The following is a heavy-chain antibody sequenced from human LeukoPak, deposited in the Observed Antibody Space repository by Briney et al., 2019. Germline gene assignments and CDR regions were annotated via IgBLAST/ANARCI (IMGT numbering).Heavy chain of an antibody. CDR1: GFTFSTYW. D-gene: IGHD3-22*01. Sequence: PGGSLRLSCAASGFTFSTYWMHWVRQAPGKGLVWVSRIKSDGSTNYADSVKGRFTISRDNANNTLSLQMNSLRPEDTGVYYCARAPSEIGGYYPEYFRPSGQGTLVTVSS. CDR2: IKSDGST. CDR3: ARAPSEIGGYYPEYFRP. V-gene: IGHV3-74*01. J-gene: IGHJ1*01.